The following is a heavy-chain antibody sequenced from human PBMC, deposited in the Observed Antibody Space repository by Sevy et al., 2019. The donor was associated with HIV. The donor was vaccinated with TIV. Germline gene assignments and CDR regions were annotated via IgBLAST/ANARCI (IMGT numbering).Heavy chain of an antibody. CDR1: GFTFSSYA. J-gene: IGHJ3*02. V-gene: IGHV3-23*01. CDR2: ISGSGGST. D-gene: IGHD2-15*01. CDR3: SSPRYCSGGSCYRDAFDI. Sequence: GGSLRLSCAASGFTFSSYAMSWVRQAPGKGLEWVSAISGSGGSTYYADSVKGRFTISRDNSKNRLYLQMNSLRAEDTAVYYCSSPRYCSGGSCYRDAFDIWGQGTMVTVSS.